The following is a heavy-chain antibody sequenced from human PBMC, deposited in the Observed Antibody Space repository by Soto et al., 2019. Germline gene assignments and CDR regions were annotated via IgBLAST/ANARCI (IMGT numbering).Heavy chain of an antibody. D-gene: IGHD2-15*01. V-gene: IGHV3-64D*06. J-gene: IGHJ4*02. CDR3: VKQAHGLDGVAFDY. CDR1: GFIFSEST. Sequence: EVQLVESGGGLVQPGGSLRLSCSASGFIFSESTIYWVRQVPGKGLEAISAVSTSGRSTYYAASVKDRLTISRDNSKNTLFLQMGSLRPEDTAIYYCVKQAHGLDGVAFDYWGQGTQVTVAS. CDR2: VSTSGRST.